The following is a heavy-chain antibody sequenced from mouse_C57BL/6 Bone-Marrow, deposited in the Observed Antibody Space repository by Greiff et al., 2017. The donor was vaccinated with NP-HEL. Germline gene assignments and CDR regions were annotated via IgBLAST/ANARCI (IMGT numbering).Heavy chain of an antibody. CDR3: ATPLLVDV. V-gene: IGHV1-26*01. D-gene: IGHD2-10*01. J-gene: IGHJ1*03. Sequence: EVQLQQSGPELVKPGASVKISCKASGYTFTDYYMNWVKQSHGKSLEWIGDINPNNGGTSYNQKFKGKATLTVDKSSSTAYMELRSLTSEDSAVYYCATPLLVDVWGTGTTVTVSS. CDR2: INPNNGGT. CDR1: GYTFTDYY.